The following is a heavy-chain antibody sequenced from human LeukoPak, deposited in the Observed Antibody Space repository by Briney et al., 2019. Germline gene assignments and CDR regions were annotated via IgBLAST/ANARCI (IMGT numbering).Heavy chain of an antibody. CDR2: IKSDGSNT. V-gene: IGHV3-74*01. Sequence: GGSLRLSCAASGFTFSSYWMHWVRQAPGKGLVWVSRIKSDGSNTNYADSVKGRFTISIDNAKNTLPLQMNSLRAEDTAVYYCARGGYYGSGRYYFDSWGQGTLVTVSS. J-gene: IGHJ4*02. CDR3: ARGGYYGSGRYYFDS. D-gene: IGHD3-3*01. CDR1: GFTFSSYW.